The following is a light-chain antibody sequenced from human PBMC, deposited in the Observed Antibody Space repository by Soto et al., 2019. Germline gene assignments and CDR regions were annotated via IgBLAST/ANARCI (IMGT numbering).Light chain of an antibody. Sequence: QSALTQPASLSGSPGQSITISCTGTSSDVGGYNYVSWYQQQPGKAPKLMIYDVSTRPSGVYNRCAGSKSGNTASRTISGRQAEDEDDDYCSAYTRSSPLVFGGGTKLTVL. CDR2: DVS. CDR3: SAYTRSSPLV. V-gene: IGLV2-14*01. J-gene: IGLJ2*01. CDR1: SSDVGGYNY.